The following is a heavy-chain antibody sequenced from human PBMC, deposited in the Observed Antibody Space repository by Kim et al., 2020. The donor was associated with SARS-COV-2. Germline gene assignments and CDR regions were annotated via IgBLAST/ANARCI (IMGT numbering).Heavy chain of an antibody. CDR2: ISSSGSTI. V-gene: IGHV3-48*03. Sequence: GGSLRLSCAASGFTFSSYEMNWVRQAPGKGLEWVSYISSSGSTIYYADSVKGRFTISRDNAKNSLYLQMNSLRAEDTAVYYCARDDFWSGYQSYYYYYGMDVWGQGTTVTVSS. J-gene: IGHJ6*02. CDR3: ARDDFWSGYQSYYYYYGMDV. D-gene: IGHD3-3*01. CDR1: GFTFSSYE.